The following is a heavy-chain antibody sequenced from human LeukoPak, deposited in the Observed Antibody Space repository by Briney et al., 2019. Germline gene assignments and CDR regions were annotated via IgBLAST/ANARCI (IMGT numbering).Heavy chain of an antibody. Sequence: KSSETLSLTCAVYGGSFSGYYWSWIRQPPGKGLEWIGEINHSGSTNYNPSLKSRVTISVDTSKNQFSLKLSSVTAADTAVYYCARGLSDVEMATTFDIWGQGTMVTVSS. CDR1: GGSFSGYY. CDR3: ARGLSDVEMATTFDI. CDR2: INHSGST. D-gene: IGHD5-24*01. V-gene: IGHV4-34*01. J-gene: IGHJ3*02.